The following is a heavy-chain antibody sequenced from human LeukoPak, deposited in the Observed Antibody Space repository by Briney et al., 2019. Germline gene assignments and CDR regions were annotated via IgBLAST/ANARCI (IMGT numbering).Heavy chain of an antibody. Sequence: GGSLRLSCAASGFTFSSYAMSWVRQAPGKGLEWVSAISGSGGSTYYADSVKGRFTISRDNSKNTLYLQMNSLRAEDTAVYYCAKDPDSGSYPWDDYWGQGTLVTVSS. CDR2: ISGSGGST. D-gene: IGHD1-26*01. CDR1: GFTFSSYA. CDR3: AKDPDSGSYPWDDY. V-gene: IGHV3-23*01. J-gene: IGHJ4*02.